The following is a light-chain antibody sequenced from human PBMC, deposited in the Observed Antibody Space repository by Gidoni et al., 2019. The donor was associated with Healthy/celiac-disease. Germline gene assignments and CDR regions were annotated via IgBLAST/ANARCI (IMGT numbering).Light chain of an antibody. CDR2: WAS. Sequence: DIVMTPSPDPLAVSLGERATINCKSSQSVLYSSNNKNYLAWYQQKPGQPPKLLIYWASTRESGVPDRFSGSGSGTDFTLTISSLQAEDVAVYYCQQYYSTLWTFGQGTKVEIK. J-gene: IGKJ1*01. CDR1: QSVLYSSNNKNY. CDR3: QQYYSTLWT. V-gene: IGKV4-1*01.